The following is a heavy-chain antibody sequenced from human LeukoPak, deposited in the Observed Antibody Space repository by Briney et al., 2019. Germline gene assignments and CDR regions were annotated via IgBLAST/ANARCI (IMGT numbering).Heavy chain of an antibody. J-gene: IGHJ5*02. CDR3: ARGKFVVVTNWFDP. CDR1: GGSFSGYY. D-gene: IGHD2-21*02. Sequence: PSETLSLTCAVYGGSFSGYYWSWIRQPPGKGLEWIGGINPSGSTNYNPSLKSRVTISVDTSKNQFSLKLSSVTAADTAVYYCARGKFVVVTNWFDPWGQGTLVTVSS. V-gene: IGHV4-34*01. CDR2: INPSGST.